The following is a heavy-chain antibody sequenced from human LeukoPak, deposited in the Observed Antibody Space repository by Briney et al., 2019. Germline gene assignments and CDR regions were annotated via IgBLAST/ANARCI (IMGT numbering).Heavy chain of an antibody. CDR1: GGSISSSSYY. CDR3: ARHHFGSGSCLFDL. Sequence: PSETLSLTCTVSGGSISSSSYYWGWIRQPPGKGLEWIGSIYYSGSTYYSPSLKSRVTISVDTSKNQFSLKLSSVTAADTAVYYCARHHFGSGSCLFDLWGQGILVTVSS. V-gene: IGHV4-39*01. J-gene: IGHJ5*02. D-gene: IGHD3-10*01. CDR2: IYYSGST.